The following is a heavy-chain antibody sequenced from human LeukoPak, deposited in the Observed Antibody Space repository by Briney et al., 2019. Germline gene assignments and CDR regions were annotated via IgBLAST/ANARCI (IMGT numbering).Heavy chain of an antibody. Sequence: PGGSLRLSCAASGFTFSSYAMNWVRQAPGKGLEWVSLISASGDNTYFADSVKGRFTISRDNTKNSVYLQMSSLRAEDTAVYYCAREVWGPEYWGQGTLVTVSS. D-gene: IGHD1-14*01. CDR2: ISASGDNT. J-gene: IGHJ4*02. CDR3: AREVWGPEY. CDR1: GFTFSSYA. V-gene: IGHV3-21*01.